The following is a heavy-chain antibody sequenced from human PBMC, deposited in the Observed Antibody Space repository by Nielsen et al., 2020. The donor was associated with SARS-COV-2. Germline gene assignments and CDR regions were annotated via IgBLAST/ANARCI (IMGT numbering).Heavy chain of an antibody. Sequence: ASVKVSCKASGYTFTSYYMHWVRQAPGQGLEWMGRINPSGGSTSYAQKFQGRVTMTRDTSTSTVYMELSSLRSEDTAVYYCARDGLRFLEWLSSYYYYYMDVWGKGTTVTVSS. CDR2: INPSGGST. CDR1: GYTFTSYY. J-gene: IGHJ6*03. CDR3: ARDGLRFLEWLSSYYYYYMDV. V-gene: IGHV1-46*01. D-gene: IGHD3-3*01.